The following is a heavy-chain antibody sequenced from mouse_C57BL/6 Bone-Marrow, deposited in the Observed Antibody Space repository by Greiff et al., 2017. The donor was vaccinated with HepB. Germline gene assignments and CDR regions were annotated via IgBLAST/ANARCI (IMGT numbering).Heavy chain of an antibody. CDR2: IHPNSGRT. V-gene: IGHV1-64*01. CDR3: ARFGGLPYDFDY. J-gene: IGHJ2*01. Sequence: QVQLQQPGAELVKPGASVKLSCKASGYTFTSYWMHWVKQRPGQGLEWIGMIHPNSGRTNYSEKFKSKATLTVDKSSSTAYMQRSSLTSEDSAVYYCARFGGLPYDFDYWGQGTTLTVSS. D-gene: IGHD2-2*01. CDR1: GYTFTSYW.